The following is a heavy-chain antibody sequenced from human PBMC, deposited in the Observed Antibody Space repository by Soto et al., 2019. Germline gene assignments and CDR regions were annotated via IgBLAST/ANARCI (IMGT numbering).Heavy chain of an antibody. J-gene: IGHJ4*02. CDR3: AKQPKSGYDPSAFFDY. V-gene: IGHV3-30*18. D-gene: IGHD5-12*01. Sequence: QVQLVESGGGVVQPGRSLRLSCAASGFTFSSYGMHRVRQAPGKGLEWVAGISYDGSNKYHADSVKGRFSVSRDNSRNTLNLQMRSLRGEDTAVYYCAKQPKSGYDPSAFFDYWGQGILVTVTS. CDR2: ISYDGSNK. CDR1: GFTFSSYG.